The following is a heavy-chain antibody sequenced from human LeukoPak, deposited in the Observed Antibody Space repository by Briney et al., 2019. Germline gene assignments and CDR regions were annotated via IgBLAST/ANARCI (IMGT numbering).Heavy chain of an antibody. Sequence: SVKVSCKASGGTFSSYAISWVRQAPGQGLEWMGRIIPILGIANYAQKFQGRVTITEDKSTSTANMELSGLRSEDTAVYYCARDPEHTGTGGSWFDPWGQGTLVTVSS. V-gene: IGHV1-69*04. J-gene: IGHJ5*02. CDR3: ARDPEHTGTGGSWFDP. CDR1: GGTFSSYA. D-gene: IGHD4-11*01. CDR2: IIPILGIA.